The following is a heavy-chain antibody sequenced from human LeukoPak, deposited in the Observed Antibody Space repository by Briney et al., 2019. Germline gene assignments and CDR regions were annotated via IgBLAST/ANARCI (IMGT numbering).Heavy chain of an antibody. V-gene: IGHV3-53*01. J-gene: IGHJ5*02. CDR1: GFTVDSSR. CDR2: IYSGDAT. D-gene: IGHD3-22*01. Sequence: GGSLRLSCAASGFTVDSSRRMSWVRQAPGKGREWISTIYSGDATSYGDSVKGRFTISRDNSRNTLDLQMNSLRVEDAAVYYCVRERFNNDYEAWGQGTLVTVSS. CDR3: VRERFNNDYEA.